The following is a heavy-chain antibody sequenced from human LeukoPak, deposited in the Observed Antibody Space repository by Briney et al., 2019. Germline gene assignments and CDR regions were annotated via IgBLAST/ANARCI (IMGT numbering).Heavy chain of an antibody. CDR3: ARYYYDSSRGAY. CDR1: GFTFNTYA. CDR2: ISNSGGNT. J-gene: IGHJ4*02. D-gene: IGHD3-22*01. Sequence: PGGSLRLSCAASGFTFNTYAMTWVRQAPGKGLEWVSAISNSGGNTYYADSVKGRFTISRDNAKNTLYLQMNSLRAEDTAVYYCARYYYDSSRGAYWGQGTLVTVSS. V-gene: IGHV3-23*01.